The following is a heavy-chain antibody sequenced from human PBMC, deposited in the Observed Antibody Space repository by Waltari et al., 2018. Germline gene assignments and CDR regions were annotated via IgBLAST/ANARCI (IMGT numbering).Heavy chain of an antibody. J-gene: IGHJ6*02. D-gene: IGHD3-3*01. CDR3: AARVQGSSSYYRRQNLLLDV. CDR1: GGSISTTSTYY. V-gene: IGHV4-39*01. Sequence: QLQLQGSGPGLVKPSETLSLTCTVSGGSISTTSTYYWGWIRQPPGKGLGWIGTISYSGRTSHNPSLKGRVTISVDTSNNQFSLRLSSVSAADTSVYYCAARVQGSSSYYRRQNLLLDVWGQGTTVTVSS. CDR2: ISYSGRT.